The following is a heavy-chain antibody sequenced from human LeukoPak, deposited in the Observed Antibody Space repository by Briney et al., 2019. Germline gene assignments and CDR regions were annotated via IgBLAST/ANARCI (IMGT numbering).Heavy chain of an antibody. CDR3: ARQSGCDGGCCYLDH. J-gene: IGHJ4*02. CDR1: GFTFSSYG. V-gene: IGHV3-21*01. CDR2: ITSRNTNK. Sequence: PGGSLRLSYAVSGFTFSSYGFNWVRQAPGKGLEWVASITSRNTNKYYADSVKGRFTISRDNAKNSLFLQMNNLRADDTALYYCARQSGCDGGCCYLDHWGLGTLVTVSS. D-gene: IGHD2-15*01.